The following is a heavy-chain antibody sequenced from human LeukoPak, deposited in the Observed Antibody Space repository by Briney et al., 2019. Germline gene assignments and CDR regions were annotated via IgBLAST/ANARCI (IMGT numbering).Heavy chain of an antibody. CDR3: ARGVLRFLEWLPTLDY. CDR2: IYTSGST. J-gene: IGHJ4*02. CDR1: GGSISSGSYY. V-gene: IGHV4-61*02. D-gene: IGHD3-3*01. Sequence: SETLSLTCTVSGGSISSGSYYWSWIRQPAGKGLEWIGRIYTSGSTNNTPSLKSRVTISVDTSKNQFSLKLSSVTAADTAVYYCARGVLRFLEWLPTLDYWGQGTLVTVSS.